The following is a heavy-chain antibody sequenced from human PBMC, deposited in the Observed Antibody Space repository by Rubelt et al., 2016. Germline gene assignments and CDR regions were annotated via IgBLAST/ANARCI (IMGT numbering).Heavy chain of an antibody. D-gene: IGHD7-27*01. CDR2: IYYSGST. V-gene: IGHV4-39*07. Sequence: QLQLQESGPGLVKPSETLSLTCTVSGGSISSSGYYWGWIRQPPGKGLEWIGSIYYSGSTYYNPSLKSRVTISVDTSKNQFSLKLSSVTAADTAVYYCARGNWGSDWYFDLWGRGTLVTVSS. J-gene: IGHJ2*01. CDR1: GGSISSSGYY. CDR3: ARGNWGSDWYFDL.